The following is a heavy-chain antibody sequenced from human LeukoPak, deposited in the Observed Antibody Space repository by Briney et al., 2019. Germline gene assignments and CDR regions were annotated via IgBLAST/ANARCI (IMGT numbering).Heavy chain of an antibody. CDR3: ARGATDTTRWFDP. D-gene: IGHD1-7*01. Sequence: PGGSLRLSCAASGFTFSRYSMNWVRQAPGKGLEWVSCISSSSSYIYYANSVKGRFTISRDNAKNSLYLQMNGLRAEDTAAYYCARGATDTTRWFDPWGQGTLVTVSS. CDR2: ISSSSSYI. J-gene: IGHJ5*02. CDR1: GFTFSRYS. V-gene: IGHV3-21*01.